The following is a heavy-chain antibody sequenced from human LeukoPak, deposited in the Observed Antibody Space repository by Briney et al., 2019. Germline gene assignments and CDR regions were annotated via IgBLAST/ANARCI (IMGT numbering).Heavy chain of an antibody. D-gene: IGHD5-18*01. CDR3: ARHRDRIYSYRDGSY. CDR2: IKEDGSEK. J-gene: IGHJ4*02. V-gene: IGHV3-7*01. CDR1: GFTFDDYG. Sequence: GGSLRLSCAASGFTFDDYGMSWVRQAPGKGLEWVANIKEDGSEKYYVDSVKGRFTISRDNAKNSLFLQMNSLRAEDMGVYYCARHRDRIYSYRDGSYWGQGTLVTVSS.